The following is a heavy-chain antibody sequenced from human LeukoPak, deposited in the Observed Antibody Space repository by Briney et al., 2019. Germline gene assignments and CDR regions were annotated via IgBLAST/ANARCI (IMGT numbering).Heavy chain of an antibody. CDR1: GGSFSGYY. J-gene: IGHJ4*02. CDR2: INHSGST. CDR3: ARGGYVVGSSWYHY. Sequence: PSETLSLTCAVYGGSFSGYYLSWIRQPPGKGLEWIGEINHSGSTNYNPSLKSRVTISVDTSKNQFSLKLSSVTAADTAVYYCARGGYVVGSSWYHYWGQGTLVTVSS. D-gene: IGHD6-13*01. V-gene: IGHV4-34*01.